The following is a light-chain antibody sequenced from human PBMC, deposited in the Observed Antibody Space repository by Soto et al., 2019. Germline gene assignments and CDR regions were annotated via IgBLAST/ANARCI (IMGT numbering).Light chain of an antibody. V-gene: IGKV1-39*01. J-gene: IGKJ2*02. CDR1: QSISSY. CDR3: QQTYSTLGGT. CDR2: SAS. Sequence: DIQMTQSPSSLSASGGDRVTITCRASQSISSYLNWYQQKPGKAPKLLIYSASILQSRFPARFSGSGSGTDFTLTISSLQPEDFATYYCQQTYSTLGGTFGQGTKLAIK.